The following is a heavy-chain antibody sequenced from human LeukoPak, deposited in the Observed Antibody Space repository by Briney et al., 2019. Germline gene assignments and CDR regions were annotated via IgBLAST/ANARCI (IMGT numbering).Heavy chain of an antibody. V-gene: IGHV4-34*01. CDR1: GGSSSAYW. J-gene: IGHJ6*03. CDR3: ARPRKHDYYDMDV. Sequence: SETLSLTCAVYGGSSSAYWWSWIRQPPGKGLEWIGEINPSGTTNYNPSLKGRVTITLDTSKNHFSLNLSSETAADTAVCYCARPRKHDYYDMDVWGKGTTVTVSS. CDR2: INPSGTT.